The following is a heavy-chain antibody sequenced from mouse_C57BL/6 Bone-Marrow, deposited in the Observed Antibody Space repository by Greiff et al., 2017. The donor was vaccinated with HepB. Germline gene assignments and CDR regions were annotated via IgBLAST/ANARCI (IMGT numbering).Heavy chain of an antibody. CDR3: TRATVVASPWFAY. CDR2: IYPGNSDT. CDR1: GYTFTSYW. Sequence: DVQLQESGTVLARPGASVKMSCKTSGYTFTSYWMHWVKQRPGQGLEWIGAIYPGNSDTSYNQKFKGKAKLTAVTSASTAYMELSSLTNEDSAVYYCTRATVVASPWFAYWGQGTLVTVSA. V-gene: IGHV1-5*01. D-gene: IGHD1-1*01. J-gene: IGHJ3*01.